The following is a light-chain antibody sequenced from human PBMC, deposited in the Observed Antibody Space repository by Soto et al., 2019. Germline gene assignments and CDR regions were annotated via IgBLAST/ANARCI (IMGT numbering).Light chain of an antibody. CDR1: QSVTNF. J-gene: IGKJ3*01. V-gene: IGKV3-11*01. CDR3: QQRSDWPPFT. Sequence: ETLLTQSPATLSLSPGESATLSCRTSQSVTNFLAWYQQKPGQAPRLIIYDASKRATGVPDRFRGSGSGTDFTLTISSLEPEDFAVYFCQQRSDWPPFTFGPGTKVEVK. CDR2: DAS.